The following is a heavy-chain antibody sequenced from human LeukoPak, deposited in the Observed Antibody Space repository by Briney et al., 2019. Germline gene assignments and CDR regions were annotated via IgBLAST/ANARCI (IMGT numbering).Heavy chain of an antibody. CDR2: INPNGNSP. Sequence: ASVKVSCKASGYTFTGYYMHWVRQAPGQGLEWMGIINPNGNSPRYAQKFQGRVTMTRDTSTSTIYMELTSLRSEDTAVYYCARDYDILNGYYISAYWGQGTLVTVSS. D-gene: IGHD3-9*01. V-gene: IGHV1-46*01. CDR3: ARDYDILNGYYISAY. J-gene: IGHJ4*02. CDR1: GYTFTGYY.